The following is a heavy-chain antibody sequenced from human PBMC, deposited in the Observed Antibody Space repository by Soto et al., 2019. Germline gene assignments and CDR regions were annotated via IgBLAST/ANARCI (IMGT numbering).Heavy chain of an antibody. J-gene: IGHJ6*02. CDR1: GGSISSYY. CDR3: ARARSYDFWSGSFYYYGMDV. CDR2: IYYSGST. D-gene: IGHD3-3*01. Sequence: ASETLSLTCTVSGGSISSYYWSWIRQPPGKGLEWIGYIYYSGSTNYNPSLKSRVTISVDTSKNQFSLKLSSVTAADTAVYYCARARSYDFWSGSFYYYGMDVWGQGTTVTVSS. V-gene: IGHV4-59*01.